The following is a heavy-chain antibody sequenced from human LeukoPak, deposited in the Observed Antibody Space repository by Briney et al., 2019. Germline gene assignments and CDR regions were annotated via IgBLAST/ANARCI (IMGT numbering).Heavy chain of an antibody. CDR2: SILIFGAA. J-gene: IGHJ5*02. CDR3: AGGWYQLLWTGNWFDP. CDR1: RCTFSSYA. D-gene: IGHD2-2*01. Sequence: ASVKVSCKGPRCTFSSYAISWVRQAPGQGLEWMGGSILIFGAAKYAQKFQGRVTNTTDESTSTAYMELSSLRSEDTAVYYCAGGWYQLLWTGNWFDPWGQGTLVTVS. V-gene: IGHV1-69*05.